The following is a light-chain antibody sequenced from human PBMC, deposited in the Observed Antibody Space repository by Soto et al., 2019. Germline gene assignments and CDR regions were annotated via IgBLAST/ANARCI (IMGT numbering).Light chain of an antibody. CDR2: GAS. CDR3: QHYGSSPQT. CDR1: QSVTSSY. J-gene: IGKJ1*01. V-gene: IGKV3-20*01. Sequence: IMLTQSAGTLSLYPGEGATLSCRASQSVTSSYLAWYQQKPGQAPRLLIYGASSRATGIPDRFSGSGSGTDFTLTINRLEPEDFAVYYCQHYGSSPQTFGQGTKVEVK.